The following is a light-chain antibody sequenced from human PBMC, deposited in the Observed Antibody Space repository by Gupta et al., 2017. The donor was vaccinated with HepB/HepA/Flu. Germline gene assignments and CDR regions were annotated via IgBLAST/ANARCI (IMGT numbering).Light chain of an antibody. V-gene: IGKV1-39*01. CDR2: AAS. CDR3: QHRDTTPWT. Sequence: DIQMTQAPTSLSASVGDRVTITCRASQSISSYLNWYQQKPGKAPKLLIYAASSLQSGVPSRFSGSGSGTXFTLTIXRLQPEDFAIYYCQHRDTTPWTFGXGTKVEIK. CDR1: QSISSY. J-gene: IGKJ1*01.